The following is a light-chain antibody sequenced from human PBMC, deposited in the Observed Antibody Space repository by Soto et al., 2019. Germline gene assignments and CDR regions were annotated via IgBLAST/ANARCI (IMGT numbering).Light chain of an antibody. CDR3: QQYNSYWT. V-gene: IGKV1-5*03. J-gene: IGKJ1*01. Sequence: IQMTQSPSTLSASVGDRVTITCRASQSISSWLAWYQQKPGKAPKLLIYKASSLESGVPSRFSGSGPGTEFTLTISSLQPDDFATYYCQQYNSYWTFGQGTKVEIK. CDR2: KAS. CDR1: QSISSW.